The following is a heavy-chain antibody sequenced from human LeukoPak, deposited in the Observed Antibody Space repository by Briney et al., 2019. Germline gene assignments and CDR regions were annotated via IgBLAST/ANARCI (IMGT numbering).Heavy chain of an antibody. V-gene: IGHV4-30-2*01. J-gene: IGHJ2*01. CDR2: IYHSGST. D-gene: IGHD3-22*01. Sequence: SETLSLTCAVSGGSISSGGYSWSWIRQPPGKGLEWIAYIYHSGSTYYNPSLKSRVTISVDRSKNQFSLKLSPVIAADTAVYYCARDYYDSSGQNWYFDLWGRGTLVTVSS. CDR3: ARDYYDSSGQNWYFDL. CDR1: GGSISSGGYS.